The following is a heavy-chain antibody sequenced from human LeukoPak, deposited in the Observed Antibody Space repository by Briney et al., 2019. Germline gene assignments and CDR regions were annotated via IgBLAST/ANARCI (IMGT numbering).Heavy chain of an antibody. Sequence: SETLSLTCTVSGGSISGYYWSWIRQPPGKGLEWIGYIYYSGSTNYNPSLKGRVTISVDTSKNQFSLKLSSVTAADTAVYYCARDSDYGGPRFDYWGQGTLVTVSS. CDR2: IYYSGST. D-gene: IGHD4-23*01. CDR1: GGSISGYY. V-gene: IGHV4-59*01. J-gene: IGHJ4*02. CDR3: ARDSDYGGPRFDY.